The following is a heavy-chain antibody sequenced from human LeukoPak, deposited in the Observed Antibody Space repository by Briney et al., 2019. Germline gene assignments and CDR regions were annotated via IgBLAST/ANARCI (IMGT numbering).Heavy chain of an antibody. CDR2: IYYSGST. V-gene: IGHV4-39*01. CDR1: GGSLSSSSYY. J-gene: IGHJ4*02. Sequence: SETLSLTCTLSGGSLSSSSYYWGWIRQPPGKGLEWIGSIYYSGSTYYNPSLKSRVTISVDTSENQFSLKLSSVTAADTAVYYCARLIIVGATRGDYWGQGTLVTVSS. CDR3: ARLIIVGATRGDY. D-gene: IGHD1-26*01.